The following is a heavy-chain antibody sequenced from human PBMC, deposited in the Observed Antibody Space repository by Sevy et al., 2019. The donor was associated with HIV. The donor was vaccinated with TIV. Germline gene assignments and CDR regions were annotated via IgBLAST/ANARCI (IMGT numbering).Heavy chain of an antibody. D-gene: IGHD3-16*01. CDR3: TRGGVNMDAFDI. CDR1: AFSLTDYY. V-gene: IGHV1-2*02. J-gene: IGHJ3*02. Sequence: ASVKVSCKASAFSLTDYYMHWVRQAPGQGLEWVGWINPDGGGTNNEQKFQGRVTMTRDTSISTTYMDLSRLTSDDAAVYFCTRGGVNMDAFDIWGQGTMVTVSS. CDR2: INPDGGGT.